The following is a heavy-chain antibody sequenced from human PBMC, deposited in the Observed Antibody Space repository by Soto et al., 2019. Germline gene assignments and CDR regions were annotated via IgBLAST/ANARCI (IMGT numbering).Heavy chain of an antibody. D-gene: IGHD1-26*01. CDR2: INSDGSST. CDR3: AREGKYSGSYPLDY. J-gene: IGHJ4*02. V-gene: IGHV3-74*01. CDR1: GFTFSTYA. Sequence: GGSLRLSCAASGFTFSTYAMSWVRQAPGKGLVWVSRINSDGSSTSYADSVKGRFTISRDNAKNTLYLQMNSLRAEDTAVYYCAREGKYSGSYPLDYWGQGTLVTVSS.